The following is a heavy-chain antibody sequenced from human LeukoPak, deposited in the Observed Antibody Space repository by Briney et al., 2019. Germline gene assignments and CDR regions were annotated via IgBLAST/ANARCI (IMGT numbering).Heavy chain of an antibody. D-gene: IGHD1-1*01. CDR1: GGSISSGSYY. Sequence: PSQTLSLTCTVAGGSISSGSYYWSWIRQPAGKGLEWIWRIYTSGSTNYNPSLKSRVTISVDTSKNQFSLKASSVPAADTAVYYRASGDDTGAYDFSAQGTLATVSS. CDR3: ASGDDTGAYDF. V-gene: IGHV4-61*02. J-gene: IGHJ4*02. CDR2: IYTSGST.